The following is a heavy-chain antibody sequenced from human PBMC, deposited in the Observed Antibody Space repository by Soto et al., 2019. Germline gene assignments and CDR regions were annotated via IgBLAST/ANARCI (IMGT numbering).Heavy chain of an antibody. V-gene: IGHV3-23*01. J-gene: IGHJ3*02. D-gene: IGHD3-22*01. CDR1: GFTFSSYA. Sequence: GGSLRLSCAASGFTFSSYAMSWVRPAPGKGLEWVSAISGSGGSTYYADSVKGRFTISRDNSKNTLYLQMNSLRAEDTAVYYCAKDSTYYYDSSGYFDIWGQGTMVTVS. CDR3: AKDSTYYYDSSGYFDI. CDR2: ISGSGGST.